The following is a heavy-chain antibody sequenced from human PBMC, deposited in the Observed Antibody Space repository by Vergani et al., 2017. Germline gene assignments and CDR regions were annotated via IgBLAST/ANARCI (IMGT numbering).Heavy chain of an antibody. CDR3: ARDPNYYDSSGYYYYFDY. D-gene: IGHD3-22*01. V-gene: IGHV3-30*03. Sequence: QVQLVESGGGVVQPGRSLRLSCAASGFTFSSYGMHWVRQAPGKGLEWVAVISYDGSNKYYADSVKGRFTISRDNSKNTLYLQMNSLRAEDTAVYYCARDPNYYDSSGYYYYFDYWGQGTLVTVSS. J-gene: IGHJ4*02. CDR2: ISYDGSNK. CDR1: GFTFSSYG.